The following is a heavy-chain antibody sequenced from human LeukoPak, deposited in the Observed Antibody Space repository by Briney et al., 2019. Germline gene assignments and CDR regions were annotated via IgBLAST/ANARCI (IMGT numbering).Heavy chain of an antibody. J-gene: IGHJ4*02. Sequence: SETLSLTRAVYGGSFSGYYCSWIRQPPGKGLEWIGEINHSGSTNYNPSLKSRVTISVDTSKNQFSLKLSSVTAADTAVYYCARKGSRIQLWFPVDYWGQGTLVTVSS. CDR2: INHSGST. D-gene: IGHD5-18*01. V-gene: IGHV4-34*01. CDR3: ARKGSRIQLWFPVDY. CDR1: GGSFSGYY.